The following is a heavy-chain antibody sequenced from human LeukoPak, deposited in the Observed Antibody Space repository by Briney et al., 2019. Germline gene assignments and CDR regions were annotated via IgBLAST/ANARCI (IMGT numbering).Heavy chain of an antibody. Sequence: PSETLSLTCTVSSGSITSSSYYWVWIRQPPGMGLEWIGSKFYSGGTYYNPSLRSRVTISVDTSKNQFSLKLTSVTAADTAVYYCAGDGGNGAFDHWGQGNLVTVSS. CDR3: AGDGGNGAFDH. V-gene: IGHV4-39*07. J-gene: IGHJ4*02. D-gene: IGHD4-23*01. CDR2: KFYSGGT. CDR1: SGSITSSSYY.